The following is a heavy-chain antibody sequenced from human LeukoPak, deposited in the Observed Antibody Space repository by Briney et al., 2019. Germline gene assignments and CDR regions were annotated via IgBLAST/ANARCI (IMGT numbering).Heavy chain of an antibody. D-gene: IGHD3-16*01. CDR1: GFTFSSYA. CDR3: ARSPYDYSMIYFDY. V-gene: IGHV3-30-3*01. Sequence: QAGGSLRLSCAASGFTFSSYAMHWVRQAPGKGLEWVAVISYDGSNKYYADSVKGRFTISRGNSKNTLYLQMNSLRAEDTAVYYCARSPYDYSMIYFDYWGQGTLVTVSS. J-gene: IGHJ4*02. CDR2: ISYDGSNK.